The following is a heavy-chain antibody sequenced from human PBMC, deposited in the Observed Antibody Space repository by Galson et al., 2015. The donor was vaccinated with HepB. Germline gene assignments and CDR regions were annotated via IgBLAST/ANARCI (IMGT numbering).Heavy chain of an antibody. J-gene: IGHJ4*02. V-gene: IGHV4-30-2*01. CDR1: GGSITSSDYS. CDR2: FFRSGNT. Sequence: LTCAVSGGSITSSDYSWSWIRQTPGKGLEWIGNFFRSGNTSQNPSLKSRVTVAVDGSKNQFSLRMTSVTAADTAGYYCARGPAYMHGYPYFFEDWGQGILVTVSS. CDR3: ARGPAYMHGYPYFFED. D-gene: IGHD5-24*01.